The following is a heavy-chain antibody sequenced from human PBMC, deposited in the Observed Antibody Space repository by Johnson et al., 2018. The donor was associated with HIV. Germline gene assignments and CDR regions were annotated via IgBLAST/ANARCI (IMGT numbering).Heavy chain of an antibody. D-gene: IGHD1-1*01. J-gene: IGHJ3*02. CDR1: GFTFSTYN. V-gene: IGHV3-30*01. CDR3: ARGMGLQLGNALDI. Sequence: QVHLVESGGGLVQPGRSLRLSCAASGFTFSTYNMHWVRQAPGKGLEWVAVISYDGSNKYYADSVKAPFTISRDNSKNTLYLQMNSLGTDDTAVYYCARGMGLQLGNALDIWGQGTMVTVSS. CDR2: ISYDGSNK.